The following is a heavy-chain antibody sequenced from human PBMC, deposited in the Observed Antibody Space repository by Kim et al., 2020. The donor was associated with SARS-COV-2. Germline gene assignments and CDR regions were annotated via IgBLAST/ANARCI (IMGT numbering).Heavy chain of an antibody. J-gene: IGHJ5*02. CDR3: ARLKPGYSSGWSLLGWFDP. D-gene: IGHD6-19*01. Sequence: SRVTISVDTSKNQFSLKLSSVTAADTAVYYCARLKPGYSSGWSLLGWFDPWGQGTLVTVSS. V-gene: IGHV4-34*01.